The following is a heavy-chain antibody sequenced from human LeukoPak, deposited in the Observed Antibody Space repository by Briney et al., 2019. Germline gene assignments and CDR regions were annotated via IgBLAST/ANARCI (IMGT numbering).Heavy chain of an antibody. CDR2: IYYSGST. D-gene: IGHD1-26*01. J-gene: IGHJ4*02. V-gene: IGHV4-30-4*01. Sequence: PSQTLSLTCTVSGGSISSGDYYWNWIRQPPGKGLEWIGYIYYSGSTNYNPSLKSRVTISVDTSKNQFSLKLSSVTAADTAVYYCARSMVGATRFDYWGQGTLVTVSS. CDR3: ARSMVGATRFDY. CDR1: GGSISSGDYY.